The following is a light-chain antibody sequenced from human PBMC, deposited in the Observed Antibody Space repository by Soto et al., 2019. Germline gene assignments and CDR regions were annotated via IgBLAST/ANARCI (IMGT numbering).Light chain of an antibody. CDR2: AAS. V-gene: IGKV1-12*01. Sequence: DIQMTQSPSSVSASVGDRITITCRASQSINNWLAWYQEKPGKAPKLLIYAASSLPGGVPSRFSGSGSGTDFTLTISSLQPEDFATYFCQQAHSFPLTFGGGTKVEIK. J-gene: IGKJ4*01. CDR3: QQAHSFPLT. CDR1: QSINNW.